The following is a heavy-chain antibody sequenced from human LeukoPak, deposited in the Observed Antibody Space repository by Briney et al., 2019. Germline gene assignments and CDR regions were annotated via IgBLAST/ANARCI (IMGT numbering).Heavy chain of an antibody. D-gene: IGHD6-19*01. V-gene: IGHV1-69*13. CDR2: IIPIFGTA. CDR1: GGTLSSYA. J-gene: IGHJ5*02. CDR3: ARVAVAGKRWFDP. Sequence: SVEVSCKASGGTLSSYAISWVRQAPGQGLEWMGGIIPIFGTANYAQKFQGRVTITADESTSTAYMELSSLRSEDTAVYYCARVAVAGKRWFDPWGQGTLVTVSS.